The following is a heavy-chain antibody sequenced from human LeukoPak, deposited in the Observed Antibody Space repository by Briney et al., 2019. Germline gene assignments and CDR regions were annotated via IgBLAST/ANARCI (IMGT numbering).Heavy chain of an antibody. CDR3: AREGVWRQQLVDYYYGMDV. V-gene: IGHV3-53*01. CDR1: GFTVSSNY. CDR2: IYSGGST. J-gene: IGHJ6*02. D-gene: IGHD6-13*01. Sequence: GGSLRLSCAASGFTVSSNYMSWVRQAPGKGLEWVSVIYSGGSTYYADSVKGRFTISRDNAKNTLYLQMNSLRAEDTAVYYCAREGVWRQQLVDYYYGMDVWGQGTTVTVSS.